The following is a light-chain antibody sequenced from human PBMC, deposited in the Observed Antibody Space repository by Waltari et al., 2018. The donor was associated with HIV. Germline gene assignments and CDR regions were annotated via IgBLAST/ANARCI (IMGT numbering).Light chain of an antibody. V-gene: IGLV2-14*01. Sequence: QSALTQPASVSGSPGQSITISCTGTSSDVGGYNYVSWYQQHPGTDPKLMIYEVSNPRPGLCHRFAGSKSGNTASLTISGLKAEDEDDYYCSSYTSSSTLVVFGGGTKLTVL. CDR2: EVS. CDR1: SSDVGGYNY. CDR3: SSYTSSSTLVV. J-gene: IGLJ2*01.